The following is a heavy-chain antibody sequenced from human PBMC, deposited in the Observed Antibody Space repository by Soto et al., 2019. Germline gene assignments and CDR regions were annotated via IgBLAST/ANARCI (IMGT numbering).Heavy chain of an antibody. CDR2: IDPSDSYT. D-gene: IGHD3-3*01. J-gene: IGHJ6*02. Sequence: RXGSLNLHCNCSGYSCTSYWISLVLQMPGKGLEWMGRIDPSDSYTNYSPSFQGHVTISADKSISTAYLQWSSLKASDTAMYYCARHRITMLVLDVWGQGTTVTVSS. CDR1: GYSCTSYW. CDR3: ARHRITMLVLDV. V-gene: IGHV5-10-1*01.